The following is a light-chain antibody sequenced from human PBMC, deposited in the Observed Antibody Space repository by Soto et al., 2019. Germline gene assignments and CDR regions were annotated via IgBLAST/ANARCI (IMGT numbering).Light chain of an antibody. J-gene: IGLJ1*01. CDR3: GTWDSSLSAGFYV. Sequence: QSVLTQPPPVSAAPGQKVTLSFSGSNSKNWKKYVSWYQQLPGTAPKLLIYDNNKRPSGIPDRFSGSKSGTSATLGITGLQTGDEADYYCGTWDSSLSAGFYVFGTGTKVTVL. CDR1: NSKNWKKY. V-gene: IGLV1-51*01. CDR2: DNN.